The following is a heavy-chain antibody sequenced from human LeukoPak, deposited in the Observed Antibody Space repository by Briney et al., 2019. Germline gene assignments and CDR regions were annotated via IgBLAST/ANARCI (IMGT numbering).Heavy chain of an antibody. J-gene: IGHJ6*03. V-gene: IGHV4-34*01. D-gene: IGHD1-26*01. Sequence: SETLSLTCAVYGGSFSGYYWSWIRQPPGKGLEWIGEINHSGSTNYNPSLKSRVTISVDTSKSQFSLKLSSVTAADTAVYYCAREFLRGRYYYYMDVWGKGTTVTVSS. CDR2: INHSGST. CDR1: GGSFSGYY. CDR3: AREFLRGRYYYYMDV.